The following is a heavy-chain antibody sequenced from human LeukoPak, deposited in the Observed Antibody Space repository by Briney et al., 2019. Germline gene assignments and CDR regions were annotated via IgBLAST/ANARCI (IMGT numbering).Heavy chain of an antibody. Sequence: GASVKVSCKASGYTFTGYYMHWVRQAPGQGLEWMGRINPNSGGTNYAQKFQGRVTMTRDTSISTVYMELSRLRSDDTAVYYCASLTGDGENFDYWGQGTLVTVSS. CDR3: ASLTGDGENFDY. J-gene: IGHJ4*02. CDR1: GYTFTGYY. V-gene: IGHV1-2*06. D-gene: IGHD7-27*01. CDR2: INPNSGGT.